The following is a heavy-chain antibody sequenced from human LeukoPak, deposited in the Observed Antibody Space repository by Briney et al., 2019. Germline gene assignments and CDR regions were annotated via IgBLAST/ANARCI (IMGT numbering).Heavy chain of an antibody. Sequence: PSETLSLTCTVSGGSISSSRYYGGWIRQPPGKGLEWIGSMYYSGSTNYNPSLKSRVTISVDTSKNQFSLKLSSVTAADTAVYYCARGRVADYWGQGTLVTVSS. V-gene: IGHV4-39*07. J-gene: IGHJ4*02. CDR2: MYYSGST. CDR1: GGSISSSRYY. CDR3: ARGRVADY. D-gene: IGHD3-10*01.